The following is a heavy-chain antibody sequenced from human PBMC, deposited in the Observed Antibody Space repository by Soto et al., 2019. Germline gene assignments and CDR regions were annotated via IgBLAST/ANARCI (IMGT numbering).Heavy chain of an antibody. J-gene: IGHJ4*02. CDR3: AIGTGIAVAGEY. D-gene: IGHD6-19*01. CDR1: GYTFTSYA. V-gene: IGHV1-3*01. CDR2: INAGNGNT. Sequence: ASVKVSCKASGYTFTSYAMHWVRQAPGQRLEWMGWINAGNGNTKYSQKFQGRVTITRDTSASTAYMELSSLRSEDTAVYYCAIGTGIAVAGEYWGQGTLVTVSS.